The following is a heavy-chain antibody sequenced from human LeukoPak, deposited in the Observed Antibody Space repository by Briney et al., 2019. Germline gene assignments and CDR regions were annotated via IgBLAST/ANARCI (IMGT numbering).Heavy chain of an antibody. CDR3: ARGGRYCSSTSCYAYFDY. Sequence: SETLSLTCAVYGGSFSGYYWSWIRQPPGKGLEWIGEINHSGSTHYNPSLKSRLTVSVDTSKNQFSLKLSSVTAADTAVYYCARGGRYCSSTSCYAYFDYWGQGTLVTVSS. V-gene: IGHV4-34*01. CDR2: INHSGST. CDR1: GGSFSGYY. D-gene: IGHD2-2*01. J-gene: IGHJ4*02.